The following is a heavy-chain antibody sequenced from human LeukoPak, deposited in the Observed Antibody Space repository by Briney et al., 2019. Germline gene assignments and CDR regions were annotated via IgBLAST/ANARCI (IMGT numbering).Heavy chain of an antibody. Sequence: SETLSLTCAVYGGSFSGYYWSWIRQPPGQGLEWIGEINHSGSTNYNPSLKSRVTISVDTSKNQFSLKLSSVTAADTAVYYCARRTITIPLDYWGQGTLVTVSS. J-gene: IGHJ4*02. CDR2: INHSGST. V-gene: IGHV4-34*01. D-gene: IGHD3-3*01. CDR3: ARRTITIPLDY. CDR1: GGSFSGYY.